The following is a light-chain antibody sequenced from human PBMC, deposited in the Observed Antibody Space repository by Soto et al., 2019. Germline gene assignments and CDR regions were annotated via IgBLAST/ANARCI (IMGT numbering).Light chain of an antibody. CDR3: QQSYSAPPT. J-gene: IGKJ1*01. V-gene: IGKV1-39*01. CDR1: QSVRNY. Sequence: IQMTQFPSSLSASLGASVTITCRASQSVRNYLNWYQQRPGKAPRLLIYDVSNLQSGVPSRFSGGGHRTDFTLTISSLQPEDFAIYYCQQSYSAPPTFGQGTKVDIK. CDR2: DVS.